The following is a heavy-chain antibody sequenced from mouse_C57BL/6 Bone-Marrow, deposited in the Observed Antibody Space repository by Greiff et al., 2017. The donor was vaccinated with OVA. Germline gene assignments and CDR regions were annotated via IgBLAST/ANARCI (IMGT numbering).Heavy chain of an antibody. V-gene: IGHV14-4*01. J-gene: IGHJ2*01. CDR3: TTYRY. Sequence: EVQLQQSGAELVRPGASVQLSCTASGFNIKDDYMHWVKERPEQGLEWIGWIDPENGDTEYASKFQGKATITADTSSKTVYLHLSSLTSEDTAVYYCTTYRYWGQGTTLTVSS. CDR2: IDPENGDT. CDR1: GFNIKDDY.